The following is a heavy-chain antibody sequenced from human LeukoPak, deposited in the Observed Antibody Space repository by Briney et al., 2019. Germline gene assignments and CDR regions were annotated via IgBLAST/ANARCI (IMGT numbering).Heavy chain of an antibody. D-gene: IGHD5-24*01. Sequence: GGSLRLPCAASGFTFSSYAMHWVRQAPGKGLEYVSAISSNGGSTYYANSVKGRFTISRDNSKNTLYLQMGSLRAEDMAVYYCARAGVEMATILGYWGQGTLVTVSS. CDR2: ISSNGGST. J-gene: IGHJ4*02. CDR1: GFTFSSYA. V-gene: IGHV3-64*01. CDR3: ARAGVEMATILGY.